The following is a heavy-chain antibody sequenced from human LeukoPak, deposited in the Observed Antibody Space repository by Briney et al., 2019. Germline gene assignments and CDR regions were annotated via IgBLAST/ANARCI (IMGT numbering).Heavy chain of an antibody. CDR2: ISSSSSYM. Sequence: PGGSLRLSCTASGFTFSSYSMNWVRQAPGKGLEWVSSISSSSSYMYYADSVKGRFTISRDNAKNSLYLQMNSLRAEDTAVYYCLTIVETTIDAFDIWGQGTMVTVSS. CDR3: LTIVETTIDAFDI. D-gene: IGHD1-26*01. J-gene: IGHJ3*02. CDR1: GFTFSSYS. V-gene: IGHV3-21*01.